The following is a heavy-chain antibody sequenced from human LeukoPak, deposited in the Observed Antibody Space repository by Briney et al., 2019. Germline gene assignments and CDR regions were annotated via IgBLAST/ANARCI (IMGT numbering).Heavy chain of an antibody. CDR2: IRYDGSNK. CDR1: GFTFSSYG. Sequence: GGSLRLSCAASGFTFSSYGMHWVRQAPGKGLEWVAFIRYDGSNKYYADSVKGRFTISRDNSKNTLYLQMNSLRAEDTAVYYCSGSYYSGFDYWGRGTLVTVSS. D-gene: IGHD3-10*01. J-gene: IGHJ4*02. V-gene: IGHV3-30*02. CDR3: SGSYYSGFDY.